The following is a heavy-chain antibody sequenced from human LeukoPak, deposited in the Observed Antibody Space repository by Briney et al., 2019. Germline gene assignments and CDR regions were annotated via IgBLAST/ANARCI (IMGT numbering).Heavy chain of an antibody. Sequence: ASVKVSCKASGYTFTSYAMNWVRQAPGQGLEWMGWINTNTGNPTYAQGFTGRFVFSLDTSVSTAYLQISSLKAEDTAVYYCARVEYYYDSSGYYYVEYFQHWGQGTLVTVSS. J-gene: IGHJ1*01. CDR1: GYTFTSYA. CDR2: INTNTGNP. CDR3: ARVEYYYDSSGYYYVEYFQH. D-gene: IGHD3-22*01. V-gene: IGHV7-4-1*02.